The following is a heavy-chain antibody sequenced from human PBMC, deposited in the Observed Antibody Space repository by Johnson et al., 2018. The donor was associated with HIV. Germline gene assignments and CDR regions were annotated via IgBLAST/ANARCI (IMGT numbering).Heavy chain of an antibody. CDR1: GSIFSRSW. J-gene: IGHJ3*02. D-gene: IGHD1-26*01. Sequence: VQLVESGGGLVQPGGSLRLSCAASGSIFSRSWMHWVRQAPGKGLVWVSRTNSDGSSTSYADSVRGRFTSSRDKAKNTLNLQMNSLRAEDTAVYYCAKTYSGSNRDAFDIWGQGTMVTVSS. V-gene: IGHV3-74*01. CDR2: TNSDGSST. CDR3: AKTYSGSNRDAFDI.